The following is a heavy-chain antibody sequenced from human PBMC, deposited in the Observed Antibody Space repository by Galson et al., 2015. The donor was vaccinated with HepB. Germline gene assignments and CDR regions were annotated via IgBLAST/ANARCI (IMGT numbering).Heavy chain of an antibody. CDR3: ARGYSSMWYSGLGY. D-gene: IGHD6-13*01. CDR1: GFSFSNSV. V-gene: IGHV1-58*01. J-gene: IGHJ4*02. CDR2: IVVGSGNT. Sequence: SVKVSCKASGFSFSNSVVQWVRQARGQRLEWIGWIVVGSGNTNYAQRFQKRVTITRDMSTSTAYIELSSLRSEDTAIYYCARGYSSMWYSGLGYWGQGSLVTVSS.